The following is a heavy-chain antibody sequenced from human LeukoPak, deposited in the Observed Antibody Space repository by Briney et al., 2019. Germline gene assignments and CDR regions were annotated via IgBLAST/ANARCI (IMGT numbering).Heavy chain of an antibody. CDR2: ISGSGGST. Sequence: GGSLRLSCAASGFIFSSYGMHWVRQAPGKGLEWVSAISGSGGSTYYADSVKGRFTISRDNSKNTLYLQMNSLRAEDTAVYYCTLLHYYDSSGGDWGQGTLVTVSS. CDR3: TLLHYYDSSGGD. J-gene: IGHJ4*02. V-gene: IGHV3-23*01. CDR1: GFIFSSYG. D-gene: IGHD3-22*01.